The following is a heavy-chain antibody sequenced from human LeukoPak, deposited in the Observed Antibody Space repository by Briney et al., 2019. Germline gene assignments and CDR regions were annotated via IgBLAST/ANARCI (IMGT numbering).Heavy chain of an antibody. J-gene: IGHJ4*02. CDR2: INHSGST. D-gene: IGHD3-16*02. CDR1: GGSFSGYY. V-gene: IGHV4-34*01. Sequence: SETLSLTCAVYGGSFSGYYWSWIRQPPGKGLEWIGEINHSGSTNYNPSLKSRVTISVDTSKNQFSLELSSVTAADTAVYYCARSYDYVWGSYPDYWGQGTLVTVSS. CDR3: ARSYDYVWGSYPDY.